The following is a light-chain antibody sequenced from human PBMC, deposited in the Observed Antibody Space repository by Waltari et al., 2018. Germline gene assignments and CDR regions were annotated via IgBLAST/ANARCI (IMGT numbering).Light chain of an antibody. Sequence: SSDLTQDPAVSVALGQTVRITCQGDILRTYYGTWCRQKPGQPPELVIYSKNNRPVRIAERFSSSSSGSTASLIITWAQAEDEAEYYCSSRELSGHVVFGGGTRLTVL. CDR1: ILRTYY. J-gene: IGLJ2*01. V-gene: IGLV3-19*01. CDR3: SSRELSGHVV. CDR2: SKN.